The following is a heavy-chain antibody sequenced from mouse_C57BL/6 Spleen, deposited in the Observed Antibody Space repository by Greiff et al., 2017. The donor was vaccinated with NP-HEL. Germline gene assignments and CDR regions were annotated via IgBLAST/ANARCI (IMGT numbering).Heavy chain of an antibody. J-gene: IGHJ1*03. CDR2: IYPGDGDT. Sequence: QVQLQQSGAELVKPGASVKISCKASGYAFSSYWMNWVQQRPGKGLEWIGQIYPGDGDTNYNGTFKGKATLTADKSSSTAYMQLSSLTSEDSAVYFCARAYYSTYWYFDVWGTGTTVTVSS. V-gene: IGHV1-80*01. CDR1: GYAFSSYW. CDR3: ARAYYSTYWYFDV. D-gene: IGHD2-5*01.